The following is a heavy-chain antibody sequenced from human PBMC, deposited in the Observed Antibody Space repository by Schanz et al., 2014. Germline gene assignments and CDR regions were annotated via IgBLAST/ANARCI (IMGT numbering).Heavy chain of an antibody. CDR2: IVPIAGIT. CDR1: GGTISSDT. J-gene: IGHJ5*02. V-gene: IGHV1-69*04. D-gene: IGHD3-22*01. Sequence: QVQLVQSGAEVKKPGSSVKVSCKASGGTISSDTFSWVRQAPGQGLEWMGRIVPIAGITNYAQRFQGRVTITADKSSDTAYMELSSLRSEDTAVYYCAREVGLYDRGWFDPWGQGTLVTVSS. CDR3: AREVGLYDRGWFDP.